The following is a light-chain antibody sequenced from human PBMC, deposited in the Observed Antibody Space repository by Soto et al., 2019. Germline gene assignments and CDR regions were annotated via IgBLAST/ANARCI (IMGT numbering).Light chain of an antibody. V-gene: IGKV1-5*03. J-gene: IGKJ1*01. CDR3: QQYNSMGT. CDR2: KAS. CDR1: QSISSW. Sequence: DIQMTQSPSTRSASLGDRVTIPCPASQSISSWLAWFQQKPGKAPKLLIYKASTLERGVPSRFSGSGSGTEFTLTISSLQPDDFATYYCQQYNSMGTFGQGTKVDIK.